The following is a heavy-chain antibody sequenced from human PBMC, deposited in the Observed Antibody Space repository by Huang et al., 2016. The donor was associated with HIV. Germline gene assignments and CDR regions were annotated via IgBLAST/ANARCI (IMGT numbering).Heavy chain of an antibody. CDR3: ARRFSSSSGYFDY. V-gene: IGHV5-51*01. J-gene: IGHJ4*02. CDR1: GYSFSSYW. D-gene: IGHD6-6*01. Sequence: VQLVPSGAEVKKPGESLKISCKGSGYSFSSYWIAWVRQMPGKGLAWMGIIFPVDPVTPYSPSFEGQVTISADKSIGTAYLQWSSLKASDTAMYYCARRFSSSSGYFDYWGQGSLVTVSS. CDR2: IFPVDPVT.